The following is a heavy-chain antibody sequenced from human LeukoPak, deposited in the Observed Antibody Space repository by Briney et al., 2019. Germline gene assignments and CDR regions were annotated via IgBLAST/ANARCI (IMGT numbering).Heavy chain of an antibody. CDR3: AKDPRRYYDSSGYGSYFDY. CDR1: GFTFSSYA. J-gene: IGHJ4*02. D-gene: IGHD3-22*01. CDR2: ISYDGSNK. Sequence: GGSLRLSCAASGFTFSSYAMHWVRQAPGKGLEWVAVISYDGSNKYYADSVKGRFTISRDDSKNTLYLQMNSLRAEDTAVYYCAKDPRRYYDSSGYGSYFDYWGQGTLVTVSS. V-gene: IGHV3-30-3*01.